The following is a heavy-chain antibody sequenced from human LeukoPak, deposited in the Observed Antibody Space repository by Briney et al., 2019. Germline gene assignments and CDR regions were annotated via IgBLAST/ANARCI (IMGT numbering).Heavy chain of an antibody. V-gene: IGHV1-18*01. CDR3: ARDQGYCGGDCRDAFDI. CDR1: GYTFTSYG. J-gene: IGHJ3*02. D-gene: IGHD2-21*02. CDR2: ISAYNGNT. Sequence: AAVKVSCKASGYTFTSYGISWVRQAPGQGLEWMGWISAYNGNTNSAQKLQGRVTMTTDTSTSTAYMELRSLRSDDTDVYDCARDQGYCGGDCRDAFDIWGQGTMVTVSS.